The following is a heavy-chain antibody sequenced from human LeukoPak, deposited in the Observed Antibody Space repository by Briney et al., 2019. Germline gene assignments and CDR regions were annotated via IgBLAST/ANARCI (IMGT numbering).Heavy chain of an antibody. D-gene: IGHD5-18*01. CDR3: EKTTVLYSSVQQSAWPVHY. V-gene: IGHV3-23*01. Sequence: GGSLRLYCEASGFTFGIQDMLCVRNAPGKGLEWVADFFCSGGSPQYGDRVKRRFTISRDNSRNTVYRQINSLSAEDTSVYYCEKTTVLYSSVQQSAWPVHYWVQGTLLSLSS. J-gene: IGHJ4*02. CDR1: GFTFGIQD. CDR2: FFCSGGSP.